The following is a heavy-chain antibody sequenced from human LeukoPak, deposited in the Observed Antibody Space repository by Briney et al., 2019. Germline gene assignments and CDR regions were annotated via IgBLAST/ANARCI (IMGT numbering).Heavy chain of an antibody. J-gene: IGHJ4*02. V-gene: IGHV3-66*01. CDR2: IYSGGST. CDR1: GFTVSSNY. Sequence: GGSLRLSCAASGFTVSSNYMSWVRQAPGKGLEWVSVIYSGGSTYYADSVKGRFTISRDNSKNTLYLQMNSLRAEDTAVYYCVRDSVVIAIPFDYWGQGTLVTVSS. CDR3: VRDSVVIAIPFDY. D-gene: IGHD2-21*01.